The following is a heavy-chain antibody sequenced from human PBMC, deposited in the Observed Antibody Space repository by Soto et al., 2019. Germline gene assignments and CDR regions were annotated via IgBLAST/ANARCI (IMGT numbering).Heavy chain of an antibody. Sequence: ASVKVSCKASGYTFITFGISWVRQAPGQGLEWMGWITPYNGKTNYAQKVQYRVTMTTDTSTGTAYMELRSLRSDDSAVYYCARDTSHYFDHWGQGTLVTVSS. V-gene: IGHV1-18*01. CDR1: GYTFITFG. J-gene: IGHJ4*02. CDR2: ITPYNGKT. CDR3: ARDTSHYFDH. D-gene: IGHD2-2*01.